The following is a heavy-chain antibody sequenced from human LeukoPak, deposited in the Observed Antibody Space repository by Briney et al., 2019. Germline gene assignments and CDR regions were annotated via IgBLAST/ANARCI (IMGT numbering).Heavy chain of an antibody. V-gene: IGHV3-74*03. CDR2: MSSDGRNT. D-gene: IGHD4-17*01. CDR3: AREVTTIGSYYFDA. J-gene: IGHJ6*04. Sequence: GGSLRLSCAASGFTFSSYWMHWVRQAPGKGLVWVSRMSSDGRNTVYADSVKGRFTISRDNAKNTLYLQMNSLRAEDTALYFCAREVTTIGSYYFDAWGKGTTVTISS. CDR1: GFTFSSYW.